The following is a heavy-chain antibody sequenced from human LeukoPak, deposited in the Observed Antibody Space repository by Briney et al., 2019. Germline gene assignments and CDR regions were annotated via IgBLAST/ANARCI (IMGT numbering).Heavy chain of an antibody. CDR1: GFPFMAYA. D-gene: IGHD5-12*01. Sequence: GSLSLSLSVSGFPFMAYAMHWVRQAPGKGREFLSSINSNGGSIYHADSVKGRFTISRDNSKSTLYLQMRSLRPETTAVYYCVKSGYSTLSDVDYWGQGTLVTVSS. J-gene: IGHJ4*02. CDR3: VKSGYSTLSDVDY. V-gene: IGHV3-64D*08. CDR2: INSNGGSI.